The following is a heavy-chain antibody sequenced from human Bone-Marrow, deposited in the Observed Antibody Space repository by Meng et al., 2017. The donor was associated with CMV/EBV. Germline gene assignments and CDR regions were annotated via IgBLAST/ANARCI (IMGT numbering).Heavy chain of an antibody. V-gene: IGHV3-7*01. CDR2: IKQDGSEK. CDR1: GFTFSSYW. D-gene: IGHD2-2*01. J-gene: IGHJ3*02. Sequence: GESLKISCAASGFTFSSYWMSWVRQAPGKGLEWVANIKQDGSEKYYVDSVKGRFTISRDNAKNSLYLQMNSLRAEDTALYYCAKGSTSWLSDAFDIWGQGTMVTVSS. CDR3: AKGSTSWLSDAFDI.